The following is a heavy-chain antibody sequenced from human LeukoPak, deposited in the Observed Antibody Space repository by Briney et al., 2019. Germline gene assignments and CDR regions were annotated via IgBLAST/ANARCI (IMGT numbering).Heavy chain of an antibody. Sequence: GGSLRLSCAASGFTFRRYDMSWVRQAPGKGLEWVSAIRGNGDSTYYVDSVKGRFTISRANSKNTLYLQMNSLRAEDTAVYYCALYCSGGSCYSMGGAFDIWGQGTVVTVSS. CDR1: GFTFRRYD. CDR3: ALYCSGGSCYSMGGAFDI. D-gene: IGHD2-15*01. J-gene: IGHJ3*02. CDR2: IRGNGDST. V-gene: IGHV3-23*01.